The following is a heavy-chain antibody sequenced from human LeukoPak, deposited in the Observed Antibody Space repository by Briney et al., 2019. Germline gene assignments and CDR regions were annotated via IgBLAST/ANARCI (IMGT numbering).Heavy chain of an antibody. J-gene: IGHJ4*02. CDR3: ARMSASYLDY. D-gene: IGHD3-3*01. CDR1: GFTFSSYG. Sequence: GGSLRLSCAASGFTFSSYGMHWVRQAPGKGLEWVAVIWYDGSIKYYAESVKGRFTISRDNSKNTLSLQMNTLRAEDTAVYFCARMSASYLDYWGQGTLVTVSS. V-gene: IGHV3-33*01. CDR2: IWYDGSIK.